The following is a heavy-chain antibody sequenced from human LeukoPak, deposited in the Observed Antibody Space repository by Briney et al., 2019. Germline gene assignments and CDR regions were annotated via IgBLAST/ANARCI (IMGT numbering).Heavy chain of an antibody. D-gene: IGHD1-26*01. CDR2: IYYTGST. J-gene: IGHJ4*02. CDR3: ARHRGSPYSGSYYYFDF. CDR1: GGSIISSTYY. V-gene: IGHV4-39*01. Sequence: SETLSLTCTVSGGSIISSTYYWGWIRQPPGKGLEWTGSIYYTGSTYYNPSLKSRVTISVDTSRNQFSLKLSSVTAADTAVYYCARHRGSPYSGSYYYFDFWGQGTLVTASS.